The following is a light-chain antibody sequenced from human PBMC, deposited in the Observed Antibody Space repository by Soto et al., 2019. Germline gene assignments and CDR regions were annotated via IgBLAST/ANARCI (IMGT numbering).Light chain of an antibody. CDR1: SSNIGAGYD. V-gene: IGLV1-40*01. CDR2: GNS. CDR3: QSYDSSLSGSEV. J-gene: IGLJ1*01. Sequence: QSVLTQPPSVSGAPGQRVTISCTGSSSNIGAGYDVHWYQQLPGTAPKLLIYGNSNRPSGVPDRFSGSKSGTSASLAITGLQXEDEADYYCQSYDSSLSGSEVFGTGTKVTVL.